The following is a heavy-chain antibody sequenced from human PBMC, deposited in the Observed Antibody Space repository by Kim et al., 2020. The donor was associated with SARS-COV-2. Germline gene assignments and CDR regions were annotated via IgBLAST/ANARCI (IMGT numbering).Heavy chain of an antibody. CDR2: ISSSGSTI. CDR3: AGEGSGSYYLDY. J-gene: IGHJ4*02. D-gene: IGHD1-26*01. V-gene: IGHV3-11*01. CDR1: GFTFSDYY. Sequence: GGSLRLSCVASGFTFSDYYMNWIRQAPGKGLEWVSYISSSGSTIYYADSVKGRFTISRDNAKNSLYLQVNSLRVEDTAVYYCAGEGSGSYYLDYWGQGTLVTVSS.